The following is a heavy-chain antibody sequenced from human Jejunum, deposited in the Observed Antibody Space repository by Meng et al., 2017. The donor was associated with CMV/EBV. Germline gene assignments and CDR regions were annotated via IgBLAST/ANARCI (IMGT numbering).Heavy chain of an antibody. V-gene: IGHV1-2*02. J-gene: IGHJ1*01. CDR1: GYY. CDR3: ARMGYCSSTSCSDIPEYFQH. CDR2: INPDSGGT. D-gene: IGHD2-2*01. Sequence: GYYVHWVRHAPGEGLEWMGWINPDSGGTNYAQKFQGRVTMTRDTSISTAYMELSRLRSDDTAVYYCARMGYCSSTSCSDIPEYFQHWAQGTLVTVSS.